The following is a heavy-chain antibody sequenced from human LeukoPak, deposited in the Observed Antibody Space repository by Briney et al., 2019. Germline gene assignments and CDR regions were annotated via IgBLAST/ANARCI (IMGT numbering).Heavy chain of an antibody. J-gene: IGHJ4*02. CDR1: GGSFSGYY. Sequence: TSETLSLTCAVYGGSFSGYYWSWIRQPPGKGLEWIGEINQSGSTNYNPSLESRVTISVDTSKNQFSLKLSSMTAADTAVYYCSRRGQLPFDYWGQGTLVTVSS. V-gene: IGHV4-34*01. D-gene: IGHD2-2*01. CDR2: INQSGST. CDR3: SRRGQLPFDY.